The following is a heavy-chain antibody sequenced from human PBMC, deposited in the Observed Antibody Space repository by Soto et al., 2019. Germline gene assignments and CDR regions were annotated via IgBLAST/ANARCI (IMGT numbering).Heavy chain of an antibody. Sequence: EVQLLESGGGLVQPGGSLRLSCAASGFNFNNFAMSWVRQAPGKGLEWVSIIRGGAGKTSYADSVRGRFTISRDTSNNTLYLQMKSLSAEDTAVYYCTKDLSLHYAFWNGFYADNWGQGTLVTVSS. D-gene: IGHD3-3*01. CDR1: GFNFNNFA. CDR2: IRGGAGKT. CDR3: TKDLSLHYAFWNGFYADN. J-gene: IGHJ4*02. V-gene: IGHV3-23*01.